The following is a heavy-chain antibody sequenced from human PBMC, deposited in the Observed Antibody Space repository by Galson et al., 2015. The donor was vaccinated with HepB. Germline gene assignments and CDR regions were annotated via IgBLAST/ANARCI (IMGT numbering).Heavy chain of an antibody. CDR2: IIPIFGTA. V-gene: IGHV1-69*13. Sequence: SVKVSCKASGGTFSSYAISWVRQAPGQGLEWMGGIIPIFGTANYAQKFQGRVTITADESTSTSYMELSSLRSEDTAVYYCARGGIPINHYYYYGMDVWGQGTTVTVSS. D-gene: IGHD1-14*01. J-gene: IGHJ6*02. CDR3: ARGGIPINHYYYYGMDV. CDR1: GGTFSSYA.